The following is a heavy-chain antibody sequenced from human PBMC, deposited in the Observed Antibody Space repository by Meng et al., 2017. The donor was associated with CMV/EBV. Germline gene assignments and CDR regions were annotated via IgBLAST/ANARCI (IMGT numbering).Heavy chain of an antibody. D-gene: IGHD6-13*01. V-gene: IGHV3-30*02. Sequence: GGSLRLSCTMSGFTLSSYGMHWVRQAPGKGLEWVAFIRDDGSNTYHADSVKGRFTISRDNAKKSLYLQMNSLRAEDTAIYYCARAGSSTGYSYFDYWGRGTLVTVSS. CDR3: ARAGSSTGYSYFDY. J-gene: IGHJ4*02. CDR2: IRDDGSNT. CDR1: GFTLSSYG.